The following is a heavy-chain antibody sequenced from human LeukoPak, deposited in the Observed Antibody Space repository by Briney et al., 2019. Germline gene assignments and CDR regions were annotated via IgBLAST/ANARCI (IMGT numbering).Heavy chain of an antibody. J-gene: IGHJ4*02. CDR2: ISYDGSNK. D-gene: IGHD3-9*01. CDR1: GFTFSSYG. CDR3: AKDATGFSDFDY. V-gene: IGHV3-30*18. Sequence: GGSLRLSCAASGFTFSSYGMHWVRQAPGKGLEWVAVISYDGSNKYYADSVKGRFTISRDNSKNTLYLQMNNLRADDTAVYYCAKDATGFSDFDYWGQGTLVTVSS.